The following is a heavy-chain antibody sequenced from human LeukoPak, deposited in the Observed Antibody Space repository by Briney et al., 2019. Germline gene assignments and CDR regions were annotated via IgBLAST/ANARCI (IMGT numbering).Heavy chain of an antibody. CDR3: AREIHKPDNGEYHGNFGF. V-gene: IGHV1-2*02. CDR2: INPKRGVT. D-gene: IGHD4-17*01. J-gene: IGHJ4*02. Sequence: ASVKVSCKASGYTFSDYYVHWGRQAPGQGLEWRGWINPKRGVTNYVQKFQGRVSMIRDTSISTAYMDLSSLRSDDTAVYYCAREIHKPDNGEYHGNFGFWGQGTLVTVSS. CDR1: GYTFSDYY.